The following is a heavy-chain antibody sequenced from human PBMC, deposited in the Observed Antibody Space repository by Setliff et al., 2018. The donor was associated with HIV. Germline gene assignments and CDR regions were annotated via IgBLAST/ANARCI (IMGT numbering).Heavy chain of an antibody. J-gene: IGHJ2*01. CDR3: ARSSQVVPAARAHWYFDL. V-gene: IGHV3-23*01. D-gene: IGHD2-2*01. CDR2: IGGSTGST. CDR1: GFAFDNYC. Sequence: GGSLRLSCAASGFAFDNYCMTWVRQAPGKGLEWVSAIGGSTGSTFYADSVKGRFTISRDNAKNSLYLQMKSLRAEDTAVYYCARSSQVVPAARAHWYFDLWGRGTPVTVSS.